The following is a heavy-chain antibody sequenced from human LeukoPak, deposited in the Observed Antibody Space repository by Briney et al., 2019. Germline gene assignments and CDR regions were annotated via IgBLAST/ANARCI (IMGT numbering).Heavy chain of an antibody. CDR2: ISSSSSYI. CDR3: AREVPNDAFDI. V-gene: IGHV3-21*01. CDR1: GFTFSSYS. Sequence: GGSLRLSCAASGFTFSSYSMNWVRQAPGKGLKWVSSISSSSSYIYYADSVKGRFTISRDNAKNSLYLQMNSLRAEDTAVYYCAREVPNDAFDIWGQGTMVTVSS. J-gene: IGHJ3*02. D-gene: IGHD3-10*01.